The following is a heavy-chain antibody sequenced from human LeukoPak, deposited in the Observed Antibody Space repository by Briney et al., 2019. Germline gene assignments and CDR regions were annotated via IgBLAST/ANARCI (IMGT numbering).Heavy chain of an antibody. Sequence: PSETLSLTCAVYGGSFSGYYWSWIRQPPGKGLEWIGEINHSGSTNYNPSLKSLVTISVDTSKNQFSLKLSSVTAADTAVYYCARVSPFRQQWLVSPNYYYYMDVWGKGTTVTVSS. CDR2: INHSGST. J-gene: IGHJ6*03. D-gene: IGHD6-19*01. V-gene: IGHV4-34*01. CDR1: GGSFSGYY. CDR3: ARVSPFRQQWLVSPNYYYYMDV.